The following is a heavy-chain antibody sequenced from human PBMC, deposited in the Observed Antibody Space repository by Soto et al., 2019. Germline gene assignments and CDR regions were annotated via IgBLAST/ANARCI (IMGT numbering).Heavy chain of an antibody. CDR3: ARGRGDILTGYDYYYYMDV. Sequence: ASVKVSCKASGYTFTSYDINWVRQATGQGLEWMGWMNPNSGNTGYAQKFQGRVTMTRNTSISTAYMELSSLRSEDTAMYYCARGRGDILTGYDYYYYMDVWGKGTTVTVSS. V-gene: IGHV1-8*01. CDR1: GYTFTSYD. CDR2: MNPNSGNT. D-gene: IGHD3-9*01. J-gene: IGHJ6*03.